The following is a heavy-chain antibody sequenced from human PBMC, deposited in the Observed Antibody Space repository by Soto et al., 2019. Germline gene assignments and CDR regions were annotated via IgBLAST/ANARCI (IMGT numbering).Heavy chain of an antibody. CDR2: ISYDGSNK. CDR1: GFTFSSYG. CDR3: AKDGGYLRGYDRGPADY. J-gene: IGHJ4*02. Sequence: GGSLRLSCAASGFTFSSYGMHWVRQAPGKGLEWVAVISYDGSNKYYADSVKGRFTISRDNSKNTLYLQMNSLRAEDTAVYYCAKDGGYLRGYDRGPADYWGQGTLVTVSS. D-gene: IGHD5-12*01. V-gene: IGHV3-30*18.